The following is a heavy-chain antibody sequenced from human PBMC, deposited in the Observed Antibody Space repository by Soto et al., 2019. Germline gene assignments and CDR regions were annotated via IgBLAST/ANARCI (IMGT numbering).Heavy chain of an antibody. Sequence: SETLSLTCAVYGGSFSGYYWSWIRQPPGKGLEWLGEINHRVSTNSNPSLKSRDTISVDTSKNRFTLKLHSVTAPNTAVYYCARGISLIVEVQRDAPDKFCFDSCDQGTRVIV. V-gene: IGHV4-34*01. J-gene: IGHJ4*02. CDR2: INHRVST. CDR3: ARGISLIVEVQRDAPDKFCFDS. D-gene: IGHD2-15*01. CDR1: GGSFSGYY.